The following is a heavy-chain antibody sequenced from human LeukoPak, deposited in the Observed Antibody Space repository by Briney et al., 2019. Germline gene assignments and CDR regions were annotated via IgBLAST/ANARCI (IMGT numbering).Heavy chain of an antibody. CDR3: AKDGYGAFDI. V-gene: IGHV6-1*01. CDR2: KYYRSNWYN. CDR1: VDSVSRNSAA. Sequence: SQTLSLTCAICVDSVSRNSAAWNWIRQSPSRGLEGLGRKYYRSNWYNDYVVSVKSGITINPDTSKNQFSLQLNSVTPEDTAVYYCAKDGYGAFDIWGQGTMVTASS. J-gene: IGHJ3*02. D-gene: IGHD5-12*01.